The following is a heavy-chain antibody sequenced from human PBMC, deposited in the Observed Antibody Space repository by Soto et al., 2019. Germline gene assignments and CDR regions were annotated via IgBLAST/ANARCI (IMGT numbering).Heavy chain of an antibody. Sequence: EVQLVESGGGLVQPGGSLRLSCAASGFTFSSYSMNWVRQAPGKGLEWVSYISSSSSTKYYADSVKGRFTISRDNAKNSLYLQMNSLRAEDTAVYYCARGPKPMVRGAGERYNWFDPWGQGTLVTVSS. D-gene: IGHD3-10*01. CDR1: GFTFSSYS. V-gene: IGHV3-48*01. CDR3: ARGPKPMVRGAGERYNWFDP. J-gene: IGHJ5*02. CDR2: ISSSSSTK.